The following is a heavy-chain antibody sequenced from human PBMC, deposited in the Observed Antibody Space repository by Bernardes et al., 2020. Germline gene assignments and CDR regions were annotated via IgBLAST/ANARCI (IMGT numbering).Heavy chain of an antibody. V-gene: IGHV4-39*01. CDR1: GGSISSSSYY. J-gene: IGHJ3*02. CDR3: ARLDAANFGVVIGDAFDI. CDR2: IYYSGST. D-gene: IGHD3-3*01. Sequence: SETLSLTCTVSGGSISSSSYYWGWIRQPPGKGLEWIGSIYYSGSTYYNPSLKSRVTISVDTSKNQFSLKLSSVTAADTAVYYCARLDAANFGVVIGDAFDIWGQGTMVTVSS.